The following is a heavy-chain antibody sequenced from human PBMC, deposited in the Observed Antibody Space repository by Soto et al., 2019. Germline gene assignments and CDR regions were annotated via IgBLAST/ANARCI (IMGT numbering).Heavy chain of an antibody. V-gene: IGHV4-4*07. CDR2: IYTSGST. CDR1: GGSISSYY. CDR3: ARDARNYYGSGSYFESLWFDP. J-gene: IGHJ5*02. D-gene: IGHD3-10*01. Sequence: PSETLSLTCTVSGGSISSYYWSWIRQPAGKGLEWIGRIYTSGSTNYNTSLKSRVTVSVDTSKNQFSLKLSSVTAADTAVYYCARDARNYYGSGSYFESLWFDPWGQGTLVTVSS.